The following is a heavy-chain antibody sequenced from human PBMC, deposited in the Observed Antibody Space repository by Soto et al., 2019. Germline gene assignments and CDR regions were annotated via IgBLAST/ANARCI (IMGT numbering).Heavy chain of an antibody. D-gene: IGHD2-21*02. V-gene: IGHV3-64D*06. CDR1: GFTFSSYA. CDR3: VKDRAYCGGDCYRGWFDP. Sequence: GGSLRLSCSASGFTFSSYAMHWVRQAPGKGLEYVSAISSNGGSTYYADSVKGRFTISRDNSKNTLYLQMSSLRAEDTAVYYCVKDRAYCGGDCYRGWFDPWGQGTLVTVSS. J-gene: IGHJ5*02. CDR2: ISSNGGST.